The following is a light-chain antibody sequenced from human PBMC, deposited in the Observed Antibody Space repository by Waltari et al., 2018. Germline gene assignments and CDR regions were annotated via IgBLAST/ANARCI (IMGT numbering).Light chain of an antibody. Sequence: EILMTQSPATMSVSPGDRATLSCRASQDISSDLAWYQQRPGQAPSDLAWYQQKPGQAPRLLIYGASTRATGIPARFSGSGSGTEFTLTISSLQSEDFAAYYCQQYNDWPYTFGQGTKLEVK. CDR1: QDISSDLAWYQQRPGQAPSD. CDR2: GAS. CDR3: QQYNDWPYT. J-gene: IGKJ2*01. V-gene: IGKV3-15*01.